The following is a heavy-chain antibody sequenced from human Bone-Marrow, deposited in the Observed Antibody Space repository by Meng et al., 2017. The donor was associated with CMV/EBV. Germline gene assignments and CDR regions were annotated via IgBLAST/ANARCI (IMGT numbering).Heavy chain of an antibody. V-gene: IGHV3-23*01. D-gene: IGHD2-15*01. J-gene: IGHJ4*02. Sequence: GESLKISCAASGFTFSSYAMSWVRQAPGKGLEWVSAISGSGGSTYYADSVKGRFTISRDNSKNTLYLQMNSLRAEDTAVYYCAKEEADRGGFDYWGQGTLVTVSS. CDR1: GFTFSSYA. CDR3: AKEEADRGGFDY. CDR2: ISGSGGST.